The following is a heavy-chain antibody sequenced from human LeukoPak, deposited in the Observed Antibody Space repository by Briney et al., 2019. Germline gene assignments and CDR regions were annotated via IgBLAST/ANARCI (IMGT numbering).Heavy chain of an antibody. CDR3: ARGGSGISNAFDI. CDR1: GGXISSYY. Sequence: SETLSLTCSVSGGXISSYYCSWIRQPPGKGLEWIGYLYYSGSTNSNPSLKSRVTMSVDTSKNQFSPKLRSVTAADTAVHYCARGGSGISNAFDIWGQGTMVTVSS. V-gene: IGHV4-59*01. CDR2: LYYSGST. D-gene: IGHD3-10*01. J-gene: IGHJ3*02.